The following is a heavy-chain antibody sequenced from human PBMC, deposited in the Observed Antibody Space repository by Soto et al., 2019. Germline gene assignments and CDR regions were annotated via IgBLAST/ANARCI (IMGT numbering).Heavy chain of an antibody. CDR3: ARDNSSSWYYFDY. CDR1: GFTFSSYA. CDR2: ISYDGSNK. V-gene: IGHV3-30-3*01. D-gene: IGHD6-13*01. J-gene: IGHJ4*02. Sequence: ESGGGVVQPGRSLRLSCAASGFTFSSYAMHWVRQAPGKGLEWVAVISYDGSNKYYADSVKGRFTISRDNSKNTLYLQMNSLRAEDTAVYYCARDNSSSWYYFDYWGQGTLVTVSS.